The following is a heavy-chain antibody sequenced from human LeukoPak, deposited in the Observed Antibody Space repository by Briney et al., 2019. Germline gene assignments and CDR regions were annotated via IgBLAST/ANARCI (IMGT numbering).Heavy chain of an antibody. J-gene: IGHJ4*02. CDR1: GGSFSGYY. V-gene: IGHV4-34*01. Sequence: SETLSLTCAVYGGSFSGYYWSWIRQPPGKGLEWIGEINHSGSTNYNPSLKSRVTISVDTSKNQFSLKLSSVTAADTAVYYCARGLYYGSAPAGHWGQGTLVTVSS. CDR3: ARGLYYGSAPAGH. CDR2: INHSGST. D-gene: IGHD3-10*01.